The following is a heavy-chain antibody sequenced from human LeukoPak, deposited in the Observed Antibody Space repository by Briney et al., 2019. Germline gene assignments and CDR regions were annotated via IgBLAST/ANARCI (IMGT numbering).Heavy chain of an antibody. D-gene: IGHD3-16*01. CDR3: ARWGESRYFNY. V-gene: IGHV4-59*08. Sequence: SETLSLTCTVSGGSISSYYWSWIRQPPGKGLEWIGYIYYSGSTNYNPSLKSRVTISVDTSKNQFSLTLSSVTAADTAVYYCARWGESRYFNYWGQGTLVTVSS. CDR1: GGSISSYY. J-gene: IGHJ4*02. CDR2: IYYSGST.